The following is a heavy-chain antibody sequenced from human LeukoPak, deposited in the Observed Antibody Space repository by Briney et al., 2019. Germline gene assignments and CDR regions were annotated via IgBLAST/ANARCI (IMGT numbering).Heavy chain of an antibody. CDR3: ARRVAYYDSSGYYSFDY. V-gene: IGHV1-8*01. J-gene: IGHJ4*02. Sequence: GASVKVSCKASGYTFTSYDINWVRQATGQGLEWMGWMNPNSGNTGYAQKFQGRVTMTRNTSISTAYMELSSLRSEDTAVYYCARRVAYYDSSGYYSFDYWGQGTLVTVSS. CDR1: GYTFTSYD. CDR2: MNPNSGNT. D-gene: IGHD3-22*01.